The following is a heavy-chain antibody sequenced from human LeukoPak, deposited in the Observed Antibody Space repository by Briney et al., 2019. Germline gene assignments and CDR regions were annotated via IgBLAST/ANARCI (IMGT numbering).Heavy chain of an antibody. J-gene: IGHJ3*02. D-gene: IGHD6-13*01. V-gene: IGHV3-48*02. CDR1: GFTFSRYS. CDR3: ARDLSSSWYDVFVI. CDR2: ISSSSSNM. Sequence: GGSLRLSCAASGFTFSRYSMNWVRQAPGKGLEWVSYISSSSSNMYYADSVKGRFTISRDNAKDSLYLQMNSLRDDDTAVYYCARDLSSSWYDVFVIWGQGTMVTVAS.